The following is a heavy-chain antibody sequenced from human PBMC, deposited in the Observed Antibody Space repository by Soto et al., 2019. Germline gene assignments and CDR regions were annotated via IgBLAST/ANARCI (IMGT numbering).Heavy chain of an antibody. V-gene: IGHV1-69*01. CDR1: GGTFSSYA. J-gene: IGHJ6*02. CDR2: IIPIFGTA. Sequence: QVQLVQSGAEVKQPGSSVKVSCKASGGTFSSYAISWVRQAPVQGLEWMGGIIPIFGTANYAQQFQGRVTITADESTSPAYMELSSLRSEDTAVYYCASVGITIVGVVNYGMDFWGQGTTVTFS. D-gene: IGHD3-3*01. CDR3: ASVGITIVGVVNYGMDF.